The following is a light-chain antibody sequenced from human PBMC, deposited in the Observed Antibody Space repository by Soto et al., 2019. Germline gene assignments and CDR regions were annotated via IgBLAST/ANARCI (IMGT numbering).Light chain of an antibody. CDR2: DAS. Sequence: DIQMTQSPSSLSASVWDRVTITSRPSQTIGNYLNWYQQIPGKAPKLLIYDASNLESGVPSRFSGSGSGAEFTLTISSLQPDDFATYYCQQYNSYSRTFGQGTKV. CDR3: QQYNSYSRT. CDR1: QTIGNY. V-gene: IGKV1-5*01. J-gene: IGKJ1*01.